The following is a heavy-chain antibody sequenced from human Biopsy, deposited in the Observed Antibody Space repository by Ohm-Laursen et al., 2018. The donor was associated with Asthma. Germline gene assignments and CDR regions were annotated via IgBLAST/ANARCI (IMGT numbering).Heavy chain of an antibody. CDR2: ITGSGGTT. V-gene: IGHV3-23*01. CDR1: GFMFRSFG. CDR3: AKDFRGIAVAGDRGFDY. J-gene: IGHJ4*02. Sequence: SLRLSCAASGFMFRSFGMHWVRQAPGKGLERVSAITGSGGTTYYADSVRGRFTISRDNSKSTLFLQMDSLSAEDTAVYYCAKDFRGIAVAGDRGFDYWGQGTLVIASS. D-gene: IGHD6-19*01.